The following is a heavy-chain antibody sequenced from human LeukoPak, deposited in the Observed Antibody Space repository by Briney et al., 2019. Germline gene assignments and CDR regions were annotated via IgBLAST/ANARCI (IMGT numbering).Heavy chain of an antibody. D-gene: IGHD6-19*01. V-gene: IGHV1-18*01. J-gene: IGHJ1*01. CDR3: ARDKKYSSSDRHFQH. CDR2: TSAYNGNA. Sequence: GASVKVSCKASGYTFTSYGISWVRQAPGQGLEWMGWTSAYNGNANYAQKFKGRVTMTTDTSTSTGYMELRSLSSDDTAVYYCARDKKYSSSDRHFQHWGQGTLVTVSS. CDR1: GYTFTSYG.